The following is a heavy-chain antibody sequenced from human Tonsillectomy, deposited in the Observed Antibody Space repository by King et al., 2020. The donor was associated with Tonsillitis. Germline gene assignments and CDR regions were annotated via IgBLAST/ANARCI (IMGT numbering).Heavy chain of an antibody. V-gene: IGHV3-74*01. CDR2: INTDGSIT. Sequence: VQLVESGGGLVQPGGSLRLSCEASGFSFSGYWMHWVRPAPGKGLVWVSRINTDGSITNYADSVKGRFTISRDNAKNTLYLQMNSLRAEDTAVYYCARVGATTYYWGQGTLVTVSS. J-gene: IGHJ4*02. D-gene: IGHD1-26*01. CDR1: GFSFSGYW. CDR3: ARVGATTYY.